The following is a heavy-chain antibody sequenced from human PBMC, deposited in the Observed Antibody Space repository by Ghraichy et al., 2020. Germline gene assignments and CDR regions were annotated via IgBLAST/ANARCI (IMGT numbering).Heavy chain of an antibody. D-gene: IGHD2-21*01. J-gene: IGHJ6*02. Sequence: SETLSLTCTVSGGSISSGGYYWSWIRQHPGKGLEWIGYIYYSGSTYYNPSLKSRVTISVDTSKNQFSLKLSSVTAADTAVYYCARDREASSYYYYGMDVWGQGTTVTVSS. CDR2: IYYSGST. CDR3: ARDREASSYYYYGMDV. CDR1: GGSISSGGYY. V-gene: IGHV4-31*03.